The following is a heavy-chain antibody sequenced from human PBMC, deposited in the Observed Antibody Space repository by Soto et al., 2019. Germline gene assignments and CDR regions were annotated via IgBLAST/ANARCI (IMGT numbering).Heavy chain of an antibody. V-gene: IGHV3-74*01. CDR2: XNXXGXXX. CDR1: GFTFSSYW. CDR3: ARDNLWLTYGMDV. D-gene: IGHD5-18*01. Sequence: PGGSLRLSCAASGFTFSSYWMHWVRQAPGKGLVXVSXXNXXGXXXXXAXXVKGRFTISRDNAKNTLYLQMNSLRAEETAVYYCARDNLWLTYGMDVWGQGTTVTVSS. J-gene: IGHJ6*02.